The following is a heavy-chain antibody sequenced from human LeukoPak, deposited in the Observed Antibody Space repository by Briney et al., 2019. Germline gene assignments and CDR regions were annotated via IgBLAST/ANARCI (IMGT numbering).Heavy chain of an antibody. CDR1: GFTFNTYA. D-gene: IGHD3-9*01. CDR2: ISASGHGT. V-gene: IGHV3-23*01. CDR3: AKDRTNFEWLLEI. Sequence: GGSLRLSCSASGFTFNTYAMNWVRQAPGKGLEWVSGISASGHGTYYADSVRGRFTISRANSENTLYLQMNNLRPEDTAVYYCAKDRTNFEWLLEIWGQGTLVSVSS. J-gene: IGHJ4*02.